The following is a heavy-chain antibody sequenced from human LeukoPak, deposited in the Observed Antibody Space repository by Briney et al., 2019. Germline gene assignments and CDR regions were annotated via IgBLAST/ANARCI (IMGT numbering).Heavy chain of an antibody. CDR1: GFTFSSYS. CDR3: AREFCSSTSCYSRGFDY. D-gene: IGHD2-2*01. J-gene: IGHJ4*02. CDR2: ISSSGSTI. Sequence: GGSLRLSCAASGFTFSSYSMNWIRQAPGKGLEWVSYISSSGSTIYYADSVKGRFTISRDNAKNSLYLQMNSLRAEDTAVYYCAREFCSSTSCYSRGFDYWGQGTLVTVSS. V-gene: IGHV3-48*04.